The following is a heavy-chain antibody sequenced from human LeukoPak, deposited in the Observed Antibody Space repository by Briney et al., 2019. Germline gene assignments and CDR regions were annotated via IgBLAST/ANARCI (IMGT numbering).Heavy chain of an antibody. CDR1: GYTFTSYA. CDR3: ARGLNILMVYAGGNYGMDV. D-gene: IGHD2-8*01. J-gene: IGHJ6*02. CDR2: INPSGGST. V-gene: IGHV1-46*01. Sequence: ASVKVSCKASGYTFTSYAMNWVRQAPGQGLEWMGIINPSGGSTSYAQKFQGRVTMTRDTSTSTVYMELSSLRSEDTAVYYCARGLNILMVYAGGNYGMDVWGQGTTVTVSS.